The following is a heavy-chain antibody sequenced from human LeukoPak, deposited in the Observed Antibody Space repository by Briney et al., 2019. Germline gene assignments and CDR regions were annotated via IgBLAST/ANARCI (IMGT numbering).Heavy chain of an antibody. J-gene: IGHJ6*03. CDR1: GYSFTSYH. Sequence: ASVKVSCKASGYSFTSYHLHWVRQAPGQGLEWMGIINPSGGSPNCAQKFQGRVPMTRDMSTSTVNMELSSLRSEDTAVYYCARARGSYYHYYMDVWGKGTTVTVSS. D-gene: IGHD1-26*01. V-gene: IGHV1-46*01. CDR3: ARARGSYYHYYMDV. CDR2: INPSGGSP.